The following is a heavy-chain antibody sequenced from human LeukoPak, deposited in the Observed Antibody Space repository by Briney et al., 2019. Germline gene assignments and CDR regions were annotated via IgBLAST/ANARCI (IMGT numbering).Heavy chain of an antibody. CDR3: ARDSAGYSSSWYDY. V-gene: IGHV4-39*07. J-gene: IGHJ4*02. D-gene: IGHD6-13*01. Sequence: PSETLSLTCTVSGGSISSSTFYWGWIRQPPGKGLEWIGSLYYSGSTYYNPSLKSRVTISVDTSKNQFSLKLSSVTAADTAVYYCARDSAGYSSSWYDYWGQGTLVTVSS. CDR2: LYYSGST. CDR1: GGSISSSTFY.